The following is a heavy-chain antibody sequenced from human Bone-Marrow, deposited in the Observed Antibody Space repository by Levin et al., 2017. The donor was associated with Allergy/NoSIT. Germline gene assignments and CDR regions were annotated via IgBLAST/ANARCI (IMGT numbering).Heavy chain of an antibody. Sequence: ASVKVSCKAFGYSFSSYGIAWVRQAPGQGPEWMGWISAHDGYTKYAQSLQDRITLTTDTSTTTAYMELRNLRSDDTAVYYCARDQEHYRSGGGYWGQGTLLTVSS. D-gene: IGHD3-10*01. CDR1: GYSFSSYG. V-gene: IGHV1-18*01. J-gene: IGHJ4*02. CDR3: ARDQEHYRSGGGY. CDR2: ISAHDGYT.